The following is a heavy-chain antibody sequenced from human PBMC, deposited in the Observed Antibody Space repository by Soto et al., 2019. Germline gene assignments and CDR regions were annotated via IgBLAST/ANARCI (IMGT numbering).Heavy chain of an antibody. J-gene: IGHJ4*02. CDR3: ARALPDYYDSSAYLDY. Sequence: SETMSLTCTVSGGSISSGDYYWSWIRQPPGKGLEWIGYIYYSGSTYYNPSLKSRVTISVDTSKNQFSLKLSSVTAADTAVYYCARALPDYYDSSAYLDYWGQGTLVTVSS. V-gene: IGHV4-30-4*01. D-gene: IGHD3-22*01. CDR1: GGSISSGDYY. CDR2: IYYSGST.